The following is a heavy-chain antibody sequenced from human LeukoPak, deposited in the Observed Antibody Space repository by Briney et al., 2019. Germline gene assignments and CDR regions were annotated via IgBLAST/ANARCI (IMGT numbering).Heavy chain of an antibody. CDR2: IWYDGNNK. J-gene: IGHJ2*01. Sequence: GGSLRLSCAASGFTFSNYGMHWGRQAPGKGLEWVALIWYDGNNKYYVDSVKGRFTVSRDNSKNTLYLQMNSLRAEDTAVYYCARDLAAGEHFYFDLWGRGALVTVSS. D-gene: IGHD7-27*01. CDR3: ARDLAAGEHFYFDL. V-gene: IGHV3-33*01. CDR1: GFTFSNYG.